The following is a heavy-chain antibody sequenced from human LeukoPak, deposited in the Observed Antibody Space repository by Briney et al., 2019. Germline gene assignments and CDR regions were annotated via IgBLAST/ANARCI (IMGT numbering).Heavy chain of an antibody. CDR2: ISGSGGST. D-gene: IGHD3-3*01. CDR1: GFTFSSYA. CDR3: AKAGGNGYYLIYFDY. J-gene: IGHJ4*02. V-gene: IGHV3-23*01. Sequence: GGSLRLSCAASGFTFSSYAMSWVRQAPGKGLEWVSDISGSGGSTYYADSVKGRFTISRDNAKNTLYLQMNSLRAEDTAVYYCAKAGGNGYYLIYFDYWGQGTLVTVSS.